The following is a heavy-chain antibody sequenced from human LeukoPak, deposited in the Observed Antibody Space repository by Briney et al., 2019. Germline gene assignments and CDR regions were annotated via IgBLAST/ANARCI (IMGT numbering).Heavy chain of an antibody. Sequence: GGSLRLSCAASGFTFSSYSMNWVRQAPGKGLEWVSSISSSSSYIYYADSVKGRFTISRDNAKNSLYLQMNSLRAEDTAVYHCAGRAARRGADYYYGMDVWGQGTTVTVSS. CDR3: AGRAARRGADYYYGMDV. V-gene: IGHV3-21*01. CDR2: ISSSSSYI. CDR1: GFTFSSYS. J-gene: IGHJ6*02. D-gene: IGHD6-6*01.